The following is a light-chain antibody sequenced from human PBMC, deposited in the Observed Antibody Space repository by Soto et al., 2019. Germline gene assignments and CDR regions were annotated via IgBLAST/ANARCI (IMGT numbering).Light chain of an antibody. CDR3: QQYGYSPT. J-gene: IGKJ4*01. CDR1: QSIRNF. CDR2: DAS. V-gene: IGKV3-11*01. Sequence: EIVLTQSPGTLSLSPGERATLSCRASQSIRNFLAWYQQKPGQAPRLLIYDASNRATGIPPRFSGSGSGTDFTLAISGLEPEDLAVYYCQQYGYSPTFGGGTKVDNK.